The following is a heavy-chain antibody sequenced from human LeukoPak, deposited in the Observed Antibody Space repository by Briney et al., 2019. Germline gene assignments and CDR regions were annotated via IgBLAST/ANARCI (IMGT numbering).Heavy chain of an antibody. CDR3: ARGDGYSSSWPDY. D-gene: IGHD6-13*01. CDR2: INPNSGGT. V-gene: IGHV1-2*02. CDR1: GYTFTGYY. J-gene: IGHJ4*02. Sequence: ASVKVSCKASGYTFTGYYMHWVRQAPGQGLEWMGWINPNSGGTNYAQKFQGRVTMTRDTSISTAYMELSRLRSDDTAVYYCARGDGYSSSWPDYWGQGTLVTVSS.